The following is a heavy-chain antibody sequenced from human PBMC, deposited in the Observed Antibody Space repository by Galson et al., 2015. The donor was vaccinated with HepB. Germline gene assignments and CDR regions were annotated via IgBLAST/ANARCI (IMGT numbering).Heavy chain of an antibody. CDR3: ARYCDGGTCYDLFDY. V-gene: IGHV5-51*03. CDR2: IYPGDSDT. J-gene: IGHJ4*02. D-gene: IGHD2-15*01. Sequence: QSGAEVKKPGESLKISCTGSGYSFTTYWIGWVRQMPGKGLEWMGIIYPGDSDTRYSPSFQGQVTISAEKSISTAYMQWSSLKASDTAMYYCARYCDGGTCYDLFDYWGQGTLVTVSS. CDR1: GYSFTTYW.